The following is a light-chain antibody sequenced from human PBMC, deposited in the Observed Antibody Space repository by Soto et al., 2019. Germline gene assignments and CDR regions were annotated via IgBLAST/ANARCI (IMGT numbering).Light chain of an antibody. CDR3: QQRSDWPQVT. CDR1: QSVTNY. CDR2: DAS. J-gene: IGKJ2*01. Sequence: EIVLTQSPATLSLSPGERATLSCRASQSVTNYLAWYQQKPGQAPRLLIYDASNRATGIPARFSGSGSGTDFTLTISRLEPDDFAVYYCQQRSDWPQVTFGQGTKLEIK. V-gene: IGKV3-11*01.